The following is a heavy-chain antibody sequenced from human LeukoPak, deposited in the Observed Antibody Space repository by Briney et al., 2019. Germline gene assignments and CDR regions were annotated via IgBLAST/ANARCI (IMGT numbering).Heavy chain of an antibody. D-gene: IGHD6-19*01. CDR2: IKQDGSEK. J-gene: IGHJ4*02. V-gene: IGHV3-7*01. CDR1: GFTFSSYA. CDR3: ARDESGSGWYRFDY. Sequence: GGSLRLSCAASGFTFSSYAMSWVRQAPGKGLEWVANIKQDGSEKYYVDSVKGRFTISRDNAKNSLYLQMNSLRAEDTAVYYCARDESGSGWYRFDYWGQGTLVTVSS.